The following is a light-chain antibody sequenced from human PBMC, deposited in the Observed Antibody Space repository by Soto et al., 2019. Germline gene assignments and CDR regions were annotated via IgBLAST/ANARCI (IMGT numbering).Light chain of an antibody. J-gene: IGKJ2*01. CDR1: QSLTSSH. V-gene: IGKV3-20*01. CDR2: GAS. Sequence: EIVLTQTPGTLSLSPGERATLSCRASQSLTSSHLAWYQQKPGQAPRLLIYGASTRATGIPDRFSGSGSDTDFSLTIRRLDPEDFAMYYCLLYFSPDRYTFGPGTKVQIK. CDR3: LLYFSPDRYT.